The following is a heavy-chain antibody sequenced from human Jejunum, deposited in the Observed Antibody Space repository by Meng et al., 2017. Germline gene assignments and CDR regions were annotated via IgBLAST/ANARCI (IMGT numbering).Heavy chain of an antibody. CDR1: GGSISHYY. D-gene: IGHD4-11*01. CDR2: INDSGST. Sequence: QVQLQQWGAGLLKPSETLSPTCAVYGGSISHYYWTWIRQPPGKGLEWVGEINDSGSTNYNPSLKSRVTISVDTSKSQFYLRVSSVTAADTAVYYCARGNEYSNYGADFWGQGTLVTVSS. CDR3: ARGNEYSNYGADF. V-gene: IGHV4-34*01. J-gene: IGHJ4*02.